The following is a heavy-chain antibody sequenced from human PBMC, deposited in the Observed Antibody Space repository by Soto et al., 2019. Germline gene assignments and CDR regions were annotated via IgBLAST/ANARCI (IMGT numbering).Heavy chain of an antibody. V-gene: IGHV4-31*03. J-gene: IGHJ4*02. Sequence: QVQLQESGPGLVKPSQTLSLTCTVSGGSISSGGYYWSWIRQHPGKGLEWIGYIYYSGSTYYNPSLKSRXTXSXXTSKNQFSLKLSSVTAADTAVYYCARVGNTEEFDYWGQGTLVTVSS. CDR3: ARVGNTEEFDY. D-gene: IGHD7-27*01. CDR1: GGSISSGGYY. CDR2: IYYSGST.